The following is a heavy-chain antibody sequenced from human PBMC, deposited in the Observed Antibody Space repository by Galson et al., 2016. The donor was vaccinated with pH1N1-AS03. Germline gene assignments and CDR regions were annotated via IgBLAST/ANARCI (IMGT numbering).Heavy chain of an antibody. CDR3: TRNQE. J-gene: IGHJ4*02. Sequence: LRLSCAGSGFTFSGYWMSWVRQAPGKGLEWVANINQDGSVKYYVDSAKGRFTISRDNAKNSLYLQMNSLRAEDTAMYYGTRNQEWGPGTLVTVSS. CDR1: GFTFSGYW. V-gene: IGHV3-7*03. CDR2: INQDGSVK.